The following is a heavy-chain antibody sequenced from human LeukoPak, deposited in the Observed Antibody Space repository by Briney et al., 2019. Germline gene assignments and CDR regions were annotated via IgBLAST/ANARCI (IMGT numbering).Heavy chain of an antibody. Sequence: GGSLRLSCTASGFTFSNYVMHWVRQAPGKGLAWVALISSDGSNKYYADSVKGRFTISRDNSKNTLYLQMSSLRAEDTAVYYCARDLGQYYDTSDNWFDPWGQGTLVTVSS. D-gene: IGHD3-22*01. CDR3: ARDLGQYYDTSDNWFDP. J-gene: IGHJ5*02. CDR2: ISSDGSNK. CDR1: GFTFSNYV. V-gene: IGHV3-30*04.